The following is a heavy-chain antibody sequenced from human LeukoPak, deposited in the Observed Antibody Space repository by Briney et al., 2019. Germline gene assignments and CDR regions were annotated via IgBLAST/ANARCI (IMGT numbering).Heavy chain of an antibody. J-gene: IGHJ3*02. Sequence: PGGSLRLSCAASGFSVSGYWMHWVRQAPGKGLVWVSRINSDGTTTDYADSVKGRVTVSRDNSRNTVYLQMSSLRADDTAIYYCARVSPYRVARLGALDIWGQGTKVTVSS. CDR1: GFSVSGYW. V-gene: IGHV3-74*01. CDR3: ARVSPYRVARLGALDI. D-gene: IGHD3-16*02. CDR2: INSDGTTT.